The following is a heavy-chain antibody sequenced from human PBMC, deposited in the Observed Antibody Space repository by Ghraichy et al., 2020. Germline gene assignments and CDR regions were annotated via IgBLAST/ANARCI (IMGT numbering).Heavy chain of an antibody. CDR3: ARHIAAPGKLGAFDV. D-gene: IGHD6-13*01. Sequence: GGSLRLSCEVSGFNFRNHGMSWVRQAPGKGLEWVAGISGSGTSTYYADSVKGRFTISRDNSKNTLYLQMNSLRAEDTARYYCARHIAAPGKLGAFDVWGQGTVVTVSS. CDR2: ISGSGTST. J-gene: IGHJ3*01. V-gene: IGHV3-23*01. CDR1: GFNFRNHG.